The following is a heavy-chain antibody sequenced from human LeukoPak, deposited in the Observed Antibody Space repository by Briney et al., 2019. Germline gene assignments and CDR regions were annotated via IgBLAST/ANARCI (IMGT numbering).Heavy chain of an antibody. CDR3: ARVSGSYSPDWYFDL. D-gene: IGHD1-26*01. J-gene: IGHJ2*01. V-gene: IGHV3-23*01. Sequence: GGSLRLSCAASGFTFSRFAMSWVRQPPGKGLEWVSSISDSGDSAHYADSVKGRFTMSRDDSKNTVYLQMNTLRAEDTAVYYCARVSGSYSPDWYFDLWGRGTLVTVSS. CDR2: ISDSGDSA. CDR1: GFTFSRFA.